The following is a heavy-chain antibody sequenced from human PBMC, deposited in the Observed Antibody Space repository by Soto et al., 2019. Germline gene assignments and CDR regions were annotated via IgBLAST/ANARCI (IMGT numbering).Heavy chain of an antibody. V-gene: IGHV3-30-3*01. CDR1: GFTFSSYA. CDR3: ARDRVATTGFDS. CDR2: ISYDGSNK. D-gene: IGHD2-15*01. J-gene: IGHJ4*02. Sequence: LRLSCAASGFTFSSYAMHWVRQAPGKGLEWVAVISYDGSNKYYADSVKGRFTISRDNSKNTLYLQMNSLRAEDTAVYYCARDRVATTGFDSWGQGTLVTVSS.